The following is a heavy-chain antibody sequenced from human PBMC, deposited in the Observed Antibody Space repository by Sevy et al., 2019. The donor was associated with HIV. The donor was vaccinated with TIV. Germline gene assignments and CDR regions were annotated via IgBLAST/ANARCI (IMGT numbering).Heavy chain of an antibody. CDR3: ARGRNTTEEWLEELDYYYGLDV. V-gene: IGHV3-30*02. J-gene: IGHJ6*02. CDR1: GFSLTTSD. D-gene: IGHD1-1*01. Sequence: GGSLRLSCAASGFSLTTSDMHWVRQAPGKGLEWVAYVRNDGSNKYYTNSGRDRFTISRDSPKNTLYLQMNSLRDEDTAIYYCARGRNTTEEWLEELDYYYGLDVWGQGTTVTVSS. CDR2: VRNDGSNK.